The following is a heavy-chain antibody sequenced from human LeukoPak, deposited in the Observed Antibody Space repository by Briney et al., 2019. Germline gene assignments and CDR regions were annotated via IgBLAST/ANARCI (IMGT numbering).Heavy chain of an antibody. CDR3: ARGYNWNGWYFDY. D-gene: IGHD1-1*01. V-gene: IGHV4-61*02. CDR2: IYTSGST. Sequence: SETLSLTCTVSGGSISNGNYYWSWIRQPAGKGLEWIGRIYTSGSTNYNPSLKSRVTISVDTSKNHFSLKLSSVTAADTAVYYCARGYNWNGWYFDYWGQGTLVTVSS. CDR1: GGSISNGNYY. J-gene: IGHJ4*02.